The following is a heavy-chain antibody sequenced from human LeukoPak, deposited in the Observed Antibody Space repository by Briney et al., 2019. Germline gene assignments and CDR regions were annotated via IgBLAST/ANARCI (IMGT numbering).Heavy chain of an antibody. V-gene: IGHV3-23*01. CDR1: DFTFTANA. Sequence: GGSLRPSCAPSDFTFTANALSWVGRAPGKGREGVPAIGGIVGSTYYADSVKGRFTISRDNSKNTLYLQMNSLRAEDTAVYYCASSYYYDSSGYTPRFDYYYMDVWGKGTTVTVSS. CDR2: IGGIVGST. CDR3: ASSYYYDSSGYTPRFDYYYMDV. D-gene: IGHD3-22*01. J-gene: IGHJ6*03.